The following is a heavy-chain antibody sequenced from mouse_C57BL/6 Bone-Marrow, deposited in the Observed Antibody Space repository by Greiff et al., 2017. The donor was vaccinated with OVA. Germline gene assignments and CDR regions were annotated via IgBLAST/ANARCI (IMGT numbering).Heavy chain of an antibody. Sequence: EVKVVESGGGLVQPGGSLKLSCAASGFTFSDYYMYWVRQTPEKRLEWVAYISNGGGSTYYPDTVKGRFTISRDNAKNTLYLQMSRLKSEDTAMYYCARHGLGSWFAYWGQGTLVTVSA. CDR3: ARHGLGSWFAY. CDR2: ISNGGGST. CDR1: GFTFSDYY. V-gene: IGHV5-12*01. D-gene: IGHD4-1*01. J-gene: IGHJ3*01.